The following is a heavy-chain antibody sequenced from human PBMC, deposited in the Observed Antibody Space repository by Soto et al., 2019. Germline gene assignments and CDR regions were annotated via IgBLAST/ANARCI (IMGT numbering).Heavy chain of an antibody. V-gene: IGHV1-69*02. CDR1: GGTFSSYT. D-gene: IGHD3-10*01. CDR3: ARGDGGAGSDSGIDF. CDR2: IIPMIGVA. J-gene: IGHJ4*02. Sequence: QVQLVQSGAEVKKPGSSVKVSCKVSGGTFSSYTFTWVRQAPGQGPEWVGRIIPMIGVANYAQKFKGRVTITADKYTSAADMEVSSLRSADTAGYYCARGDGGAGSDSGIDFWGQGTLVTVST.